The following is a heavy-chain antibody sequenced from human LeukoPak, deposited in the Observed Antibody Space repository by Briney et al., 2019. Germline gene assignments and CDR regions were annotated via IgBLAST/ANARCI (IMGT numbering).Heavy chain of an antibody. J-gene: IGHJ3*02. D-gene: IGHD3-22*01. V-gene: IGHV4-39*01. Sequence: PSETLSLTCTVSGGSISSSSYYWGWIRQPPGQGREWIVSIYYSGSTYYNPSLKSRVTISVDTSKNQFSLKLSSVTAADTAVYYCARTEKTSSGYYEAAFDIWGQGTMVTVSS. CDR2: IYYSGST. CDR1: GGSISSSSYY. CDR3: ARTEKTSSGYYEAAFDI.